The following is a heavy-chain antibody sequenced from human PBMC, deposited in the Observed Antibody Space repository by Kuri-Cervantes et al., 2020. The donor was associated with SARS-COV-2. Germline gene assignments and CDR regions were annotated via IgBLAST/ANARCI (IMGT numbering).Heavy chain of an antibody. D-gene: IGHD3-3*01. Sequence: GESLKISCAASGSTFSSYGMHRVRQAPGKGLEWVAFIRYDGSNKYYADSVKGRFTISRDNSKNTLYLQMNSLRAEDTAVYYCAKPGGVRSAFDYWGQGTLVTVSS. V-gene: IGHV3-30*02. CDR1: GSTFSSYG. J-gene: IGHJ4*02. CDR3: AKPGGVRSAFDY. CDR2: IRYDGSNK.